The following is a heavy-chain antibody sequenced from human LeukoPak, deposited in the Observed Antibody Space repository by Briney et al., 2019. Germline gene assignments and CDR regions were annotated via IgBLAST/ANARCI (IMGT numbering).Heavy chain of an antibody. J-gene: IGHJ4*02. CDR2: INHGGST. D-gene: IGHD3-10*01. CDR3: ARGGTAYYYGAGSYLAY. V-gene: IGHV4-34*01. CDR1: GGSFSGYY. Sequence: SETLSLTCAVYGGSFSGYYWSWIRQPPGKGLEWIGEINHGGSTNYNPSLKSRVTISEDTSKNHFSLKLRSVTTADTAVYYCARGGTAYYYGAGSYLAYWGQGTLVTVSS.